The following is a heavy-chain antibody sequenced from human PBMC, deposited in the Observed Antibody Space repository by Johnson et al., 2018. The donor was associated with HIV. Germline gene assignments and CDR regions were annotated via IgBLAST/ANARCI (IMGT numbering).Heavy chain of an antibody. D-gene: IGHD4-17*01. J-gene: IGHJ3*02. CDR2: IYSGGST. Sequence: VQLVESGGGLVQPGGSLRLSCAASGFTVSSNYMSWVRQAPGKGLEWVSVIYSGGSTGYADSVKGRFTISRDNSKNTLYLQMNSLRAEDTAVYYCAKVGGRHDYGDYLGAFDIWGQGTMVTVSS. CDR1: GFTVSSNY. CDR3: AKVGGRHDYGDYLGAFDI. V-gene: IGHV3-66*02.